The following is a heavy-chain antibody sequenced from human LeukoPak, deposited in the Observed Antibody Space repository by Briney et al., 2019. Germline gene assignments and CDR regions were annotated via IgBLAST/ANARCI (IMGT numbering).Heavy chain of an antibody. Sequence: SETLSLTCAVYGGSFSGYYWSWIRQPPGKGLEWIGEINRSGSTNYNPSLKSRVTISVDTSKNQFSLKLSSVTAADTAVYYCAIFHMDIAARHWGQGTLVTASS. CDR1: GGSFSGYY. CDR2: INRSGST. V-gene: IGHV4-34*01. D-gene: IGHD6-6*01. CDR3: AIFHMDIAARH. J-gene: IGHJ4*02.